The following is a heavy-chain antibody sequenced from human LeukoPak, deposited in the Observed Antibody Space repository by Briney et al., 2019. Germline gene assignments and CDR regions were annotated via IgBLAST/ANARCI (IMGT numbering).Heavy chain of an antibody. V-gene: IGHV3-53*01. Sequence: GGSLRLSCAASGFTFSSYWMSWVRQAPGKGLEWVSVIYSGGSTYYADSVKGRFTISRDNSKNTLYLHMNSLRAEDTAVYYCAKTGNPATGDYWGQGTLVTVSS. D-gene: IGHD1-1*01. J-gene: IGHJ4*02. CDR3: AKTGNPATGDY. CDR2: IYSGGST. CDR1: GFTFSSYW.